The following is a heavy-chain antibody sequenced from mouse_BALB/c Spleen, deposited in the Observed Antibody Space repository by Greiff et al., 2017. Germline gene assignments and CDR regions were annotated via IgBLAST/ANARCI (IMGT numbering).Heavy chain of an antibody. CDR3: ARDYGSSPFDY. J-gene: IGHJ2*01. CDR2: IDPANGNT. V-gene: IGHV14-3*02. CDR1: GFNIKDTY. Sequence: EVQLVESGAELVKPGASVKLSCTASGFNIKDTYMHWVKQRPEQGLEWIGRIDPANGNTKYDPKFQGKATITADTSSNTAYLQLSSLTSEDTAVYYCARDYGSSPFDYWGQGTTLTVSS. D-gene: IGHD1-1*01.